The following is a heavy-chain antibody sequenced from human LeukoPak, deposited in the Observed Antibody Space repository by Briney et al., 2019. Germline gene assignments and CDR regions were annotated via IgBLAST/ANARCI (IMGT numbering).Heavy chain of an antibody. CDR2: IGNSGGST. J-gene: IGHJ4*02. D-gene: IGHD1-14*01. Sequence: GGSLRLSCAASGFTFSNYAMSWLRQAPGKGLEWVSTIGNSGGSTYYADSVKGRFTIARDDPENTLFLQMNSLRAEDTAVYYCAKATGYLLWGQGTLVTVSS. V-gene: IGHV3-23*01. CDR1: GFTFSNYA. CDR3: AKATGYLL.